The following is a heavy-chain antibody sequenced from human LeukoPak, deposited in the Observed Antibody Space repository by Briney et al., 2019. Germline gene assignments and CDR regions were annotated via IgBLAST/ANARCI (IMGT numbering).Heavy chain of an antibody. Sequence: GGSLRLSCAASGFTFSDYHMNWLRQAPGKGLEWLSYISNSGSYIYYTDSVKGRFTISRDNAKNSLFLQMNRLRAEDTAVYYCAGGKRWLQLGYLGQGTLVTGSS. CDR3: AGGKRWLQLGY. D-gene: IGHD5-24*01. J-gene: IGHJ4*02. V-gene: IGHV3-11*01. CDR1: GFTFSDYH. CDR2: ISNSGSYI.